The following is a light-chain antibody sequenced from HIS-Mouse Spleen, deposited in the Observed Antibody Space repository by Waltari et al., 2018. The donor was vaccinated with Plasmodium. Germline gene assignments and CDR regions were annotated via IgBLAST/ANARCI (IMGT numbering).Light chain of an antibody. Sequence: QSALTQPRSVSGSPGQSVTVPCPGTSSDVGGYNYVSLYQQPPGKAPKLMIYDVSKRPSGVPDRFSGSKSGNTASLTISGLQAEDEADYYCCSYAGSYTFVFGTGTKVTVL. CDR2: DVS. J-gene: IGLJ1*01. CDR3: CSYAGSYTFV. V-gene: IGLV2-11*01. CDR1: SSDVGGYNY.